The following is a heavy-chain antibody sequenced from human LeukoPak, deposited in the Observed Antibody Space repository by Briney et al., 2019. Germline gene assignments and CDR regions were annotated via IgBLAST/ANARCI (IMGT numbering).Heavy chain of an antibody. V-gene: IGHV4-39*07. Sequence: SETLSLTCTVSGGSISSSSYYWGWIRQPPGKGLEWIGSIYYSGSTYYNPSLKSRVTISVDTSKNQFSLKLSSVTAADTAVYYCARLSGWYLEDYYFDYWGQGTLVTVSS. J-gene: IGHJ4*02. CDR3: ARLSGWYLEDYYFDY. CDR2: IYYSGST. CDR1: GGSISSSSYY. D-gene: IGHD6-19*01.